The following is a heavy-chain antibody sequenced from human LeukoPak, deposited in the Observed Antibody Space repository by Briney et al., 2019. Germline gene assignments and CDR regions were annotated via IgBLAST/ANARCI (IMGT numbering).Heavy chain of an antibody. V-gene: IGHV3-33*08. D-gene: IGHD1-26*01. CDR3: ARPGSGSHFDY. Sequence: GGSLRLSCAASGFTVSSNYMSWVRQAPGKGLEWVAVIWYDGSNKYYADSVKGRFTISRDNSKNTLYLQMNSLRAEDTAVYYCARPGSGSHFDYWGQGTLVTVSS. CDR2: IWYDGSNK. CDR1: GFTVSSNY. J-gene: IGHJ4*02.